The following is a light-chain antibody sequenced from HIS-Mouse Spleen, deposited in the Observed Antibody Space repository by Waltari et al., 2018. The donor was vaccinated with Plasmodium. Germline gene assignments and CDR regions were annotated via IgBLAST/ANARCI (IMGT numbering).Light chain of an antibody. V-gene: IGKV3-11*01. CDR2: DAS. CDR1: QSVRSY. Sequence: EIVLTQSPATLSLSPGERATLPCRASQSVRSYLACYQKKPGQAPRLLIYDASNRATGIPARFSGSESGTDFTLTISSLEPEDFAVYYCQQRSNWYTFGQGTKLEIK. J-gene: IGKJ2*01. CDR3: QQRSNWYT.